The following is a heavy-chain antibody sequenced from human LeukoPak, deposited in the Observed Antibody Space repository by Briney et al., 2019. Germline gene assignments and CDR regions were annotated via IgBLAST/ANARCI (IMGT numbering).Heavy chain of an antibody. J-gene: IGHJ6*03. CDR3: ARDWGCSSTSCSVEGIYYNYMDV. Sequence: ASVKVSCKASGYTFTSYGISWVRQAPGQGLEWMGWISAYNGNTNYAQKLQGRVTMTTDTSTSTAYMELRSLRSDDTAVYYCARDWGCSSTSCSVEGIYYNYMDVWGKGTTVTVSS. D-gene: IGHD2-2*01. CDR1: GYTFTSYG. CDR2: ISAYNGNT. V-gene: IGHV1-18*01.